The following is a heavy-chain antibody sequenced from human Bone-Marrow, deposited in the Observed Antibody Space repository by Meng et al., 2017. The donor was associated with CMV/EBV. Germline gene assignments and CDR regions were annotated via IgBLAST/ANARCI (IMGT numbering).Heavy chain of an antibody. V-gene: IGHV1-2*02. Sequence: VQLGQSVAEVKKPGASVKVSCKASGSTPIDNYIHWVRQAPGQWLEWMGWINPSDDTNYAQNFQGRVTMTRDMSINTVYMELSRLTSDDTAVYYCARSSGWSRFDHWGQGTLVTVSS. CDR1: GSTPIDNY. CDR2: INPSDDT. CDR3: ARSSGWSRFDH. J-gene: IGHJ4*02. D-gene: IGHD6-19*01.